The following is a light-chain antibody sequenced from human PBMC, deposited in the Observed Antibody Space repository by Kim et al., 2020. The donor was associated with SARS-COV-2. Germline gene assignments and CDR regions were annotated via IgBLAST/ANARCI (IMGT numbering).Light chain of an antibody. CDR2: RNN. V-gene: IGLV1-47*01. CDR3: AAWDDSLSGVV. J-gene: IGLJ2*01. CDR1: SSNIGSNY. Sequence: SELTQPPSASGTPGQRVTISCSGSSSNIGSNYVYWYQQLPGTAPKLLIYRNNQRPSGVPDRFSGSKSGTSASLAISGLRSEDEADYYCAAWDDSLSGVV.